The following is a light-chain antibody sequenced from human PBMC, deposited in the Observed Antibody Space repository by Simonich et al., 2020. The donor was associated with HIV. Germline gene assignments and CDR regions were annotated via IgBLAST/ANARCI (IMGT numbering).Light chain of an antibody. CDR1: SSDVGAYNY. J-gene: IGLJ1*01. Sequence: QSALTQPPSASGSPGPSVTISCTGTSSDVGAYNYVSWYQQHPGKAPKLMIYEVSKRPSGVPDRFSGSKSGNTASLTVSGLQAEDEADYYCSSYAGGNAYVFGTGTKVTVL. CDR3: SSYAGGNAYV. CDR2: EVS. V-gene: IGLV2-8*01.